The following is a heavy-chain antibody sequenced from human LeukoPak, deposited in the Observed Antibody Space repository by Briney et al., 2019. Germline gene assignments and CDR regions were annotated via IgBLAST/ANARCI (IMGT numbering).Heavy chain of an antibody. CDR1: GFSLSTSGMC. J-gene: IGHJ5*02. V-gene: IGHV2-70*11. Sequence: SGPALMKPTQTLTLTCTFSGFSLSTSGMCVSWIRQPPGKALEWLARIDWDDDKYYSTSLKTRLTISKDTSKNQVVLTMTNMDPVDTATYYCARMDVTYYDFWSGYPIPPAWGQGTLVTVSS. CDR2: IDWDDDK. CDR3: ARMDVTYYDFWSGYPIPPA. D-gene: IGHD3-3*01.